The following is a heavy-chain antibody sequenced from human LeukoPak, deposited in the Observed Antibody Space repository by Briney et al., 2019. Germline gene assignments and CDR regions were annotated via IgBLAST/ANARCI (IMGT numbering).Heavy chain of an antibody. V-gene: IGHV3-30*18. J-gene: IGHJ4*02. CDR3: ANVSPPFDY. CDR2: ISYDGSNK. D-gene: IGHD5/OR15-5a*01. Sequence: GRSLRLSCAAYGFTFSSYDMHWDRQAPGKGLEWVAVISYDGSNKYYADSVKGRFTISRDNSKNTLYLQMNSLRAEDTAVYYCANVSPPFDYWGQGTLVTVSS. CDR1: GFTFSSYD.